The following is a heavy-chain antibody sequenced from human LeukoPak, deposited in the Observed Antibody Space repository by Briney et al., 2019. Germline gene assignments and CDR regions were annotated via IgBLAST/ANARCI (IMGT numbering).Heavy chain of an antibody. D-gene: IGHD6-19*01. CDR2: INHSGST. CDR1: GGSFSGYY. J-gene: IGHJ3*02. Sequence: SETLSLTCAVYGGSFSGYYWSWIRQPPGKGLEWIGEINHSGSTNYIPSLKSRVTISVDTSKNQFSLKLSSVTAADTAVYYCAFRIAVAGYAFDIWGQGTMVTVSS. CDR3: AFRIAVAGYAFDI. V-gene: IGHV4-34*01.